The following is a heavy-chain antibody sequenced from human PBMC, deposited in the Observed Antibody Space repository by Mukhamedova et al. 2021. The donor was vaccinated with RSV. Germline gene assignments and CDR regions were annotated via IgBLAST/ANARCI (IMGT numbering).Heavy chain of an antibody. Sequence: GFTFSSYAMRWVRQAPGKGLEWVSGISGGGGSTYYADSVKGRFTISRDNSKDTLYLQMNSLRAEDTAVYYCTRGRDYYSDYWGQG. CDR1: GFTFSSYA. D-gene: IGHD3-10*01. CDR2: ISGGGGST. V-gene: IGHV3-23*01. CDR3: TRGRDYYSDY. J-gene: IGHJ4*02.